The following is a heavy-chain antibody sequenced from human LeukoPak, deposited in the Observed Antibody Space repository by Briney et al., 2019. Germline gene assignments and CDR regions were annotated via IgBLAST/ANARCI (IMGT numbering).Heavy chain of an antibody. J-gene: IGHJ4*02. CDR3: ARGGSSGATYFDY. Sequence: GGSLRLSCAASGFTFTTYWMHWVRQAPGKGLVWVSHINSDGSITSYADSVKGRFTISRDNAKNTLYLQMNSLRAEDTAVYYCARGGSSGATYFDYWGQGTLVTVSS. CDR2: INSDGSIT. CDR1: GFTFTTYW. D-gene: IGHD6-19*01. V-gene: IGHV3-74*01.